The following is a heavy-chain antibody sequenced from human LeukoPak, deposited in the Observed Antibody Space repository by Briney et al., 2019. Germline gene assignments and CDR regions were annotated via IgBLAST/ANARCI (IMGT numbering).Heavy chain of an antibody. CDR3: VKAPQQQPLAYFDY. CDR2: ISSNGGST. CDR1: GFTFSSYA. D-gene: IGHD6-13*01. V-gene: IGHV3-64D*06. J-gene: IGHJ4*02. Sequence: PGGSLRLSCSASGFTFSSYAMHWVRQAPGKGLEYVSAISSNGGSTYYADSVKGRFTISRDNSKNTLYLQMSSLRAEDTAVYYCVKAPQQQPLAYFDYWGQGTLVTVSS.